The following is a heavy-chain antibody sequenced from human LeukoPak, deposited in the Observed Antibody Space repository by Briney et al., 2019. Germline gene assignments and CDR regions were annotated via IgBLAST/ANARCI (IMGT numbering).Heavy chain of an antibody. V-gene: IGHV3-21*01. D-gene: IGHD2-2*01. CDR2: ISSSSSYI. Sequence: GGSLRLSCAASGFTFSSYSMNWVRQAPGKGLEWVSSISSSSSYIYYADSVKGRFTISRDNAKNSLYLQMNSLRAEDTAVYYCARSPKRPIVVVPAPRGAFDIWGQGTMVTVSS. J-gene: IGHJ3*02. CDR3: ARSPKRPIVVVPAPRGAFDI. CDR1: GFTFSSYS.